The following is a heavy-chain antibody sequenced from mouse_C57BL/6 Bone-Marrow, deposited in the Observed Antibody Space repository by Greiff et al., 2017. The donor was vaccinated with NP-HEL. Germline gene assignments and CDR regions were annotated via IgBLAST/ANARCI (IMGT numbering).Heavy chain of an antibody. V-gene: IGHV14-3*01. CDR2: IDPANGNT. J-gene: IGHJ2*01. CDR1: GFNIKDYY. Sequence: VQLKESGAELVRPGASVKLSCTASGFNIKDYYMHWVKQRPEQGLEWIGRIDPANGNTKYAPKFQGKATITADTSSNTAYLQLSSLTSEDTAIYYCGGYSNPYYFDYWGQGTTLTVSS. D-gene: IGHD2-5*01. CDR3: GGYSNPYYFDY.